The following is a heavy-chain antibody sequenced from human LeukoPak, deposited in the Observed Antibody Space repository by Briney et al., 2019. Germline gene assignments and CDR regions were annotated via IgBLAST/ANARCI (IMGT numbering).Heavy chain of an antibody. CDR3: ARASYGSGWLTNWFDP. J-gene: IGHJ5*02. CDR1: GSTFSSNN. Sequence: ASVKVSCKASGSTFSSNNMHWFRQPPGQGLEWMGILNPSGGSTNYELKFQRRVTMTRDTSTSTVYMELSSLGSEDTAVYYCARASYGSGWLTNWFDPWGQGTLVTVSS. CDR2: LNPSGGST. V-gene: IGHV1-46*01. D-gene: IGHD6-19*01.